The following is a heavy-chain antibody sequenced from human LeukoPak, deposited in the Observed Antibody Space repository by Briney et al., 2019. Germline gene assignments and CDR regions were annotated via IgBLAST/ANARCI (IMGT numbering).Heavy chain of an antibody. CDR2: ISSSGSTI. J-gene: IGHJ6*02. Sequence: GGSLRLSCAASGFTFSDYYMSWIRQAPGKGLEWVSYISSSGSTIYYADSVKGRFTISRDNAKNSLYLQMNRLRAEDTAVYYCARDRTMVRGVIGMDVWGQGTTVTVSS. CDR3: ARDRTMVRGVIGMDV. V-gene: IGHV3-11*01. D-gene: IGHD3-10*01. CDR1: GFTFSDYY.